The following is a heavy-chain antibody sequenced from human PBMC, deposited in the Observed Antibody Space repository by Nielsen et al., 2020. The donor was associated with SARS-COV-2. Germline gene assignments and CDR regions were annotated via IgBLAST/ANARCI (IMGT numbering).Heavy chain of an antibody. D-gene: IGHD3-22*01. V-gene: IGHV3-23*01. CDR3: AKDPSGYYDSSGYYSTTFDY. Sequence: GESLKISCAASGFTFSSYAMSWVRQAPGKGLEWVSAISGSGGSTYYADSVKGRFTISRDNSKNTLYLQMNSLRAEDTAVYYCAKDPSGYYDSSGYYSTTFDYWGQGTLVTVSS. CDR1: GFTFSSYA. CDR2: ISGSGGST. J-gene: IGHJ4*02.